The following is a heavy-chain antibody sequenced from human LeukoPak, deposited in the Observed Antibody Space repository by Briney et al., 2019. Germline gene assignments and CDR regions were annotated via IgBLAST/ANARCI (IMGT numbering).Heavy chain of an antibody. J-gene: IGHJ6*03. Sequence: SETLSLTCAVSNYPITSDYYLVWIRQPPGQGLEWIGQIFHSGIAHYNPSLKRRVTMSVDTSRSQFSVNLNSVTAADTAVYFCGRAGLGTAYNRFYYYMDVWGKGTTVTVSS. V-gene: IGHV4-38-2*01. CDR1: NYPITSDYY. CDR2: IFHSGIA. D-gene: IGHD3-16*02. CDR3: GRAGLGTAYNRFYYYMDV.